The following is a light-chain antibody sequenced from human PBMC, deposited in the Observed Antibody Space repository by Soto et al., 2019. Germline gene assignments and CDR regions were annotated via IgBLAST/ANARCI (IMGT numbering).Light chain of an antibody. CDR2: KAS. Sequence: DIQMTQSPSTLSASVGDRVTITCRASQSISSRLAWYQQKPGKAPKLLIYKASSLESVVPSRFSGSGSGTEVTHTIRSLQPDNFATYECQQDKSYGTFGQWTKVEIK. V-gene: IGKV1-5*03. CDR1: QSISSR. CDR3: QQDKSYGT. J-gene: IGKJ1*01.